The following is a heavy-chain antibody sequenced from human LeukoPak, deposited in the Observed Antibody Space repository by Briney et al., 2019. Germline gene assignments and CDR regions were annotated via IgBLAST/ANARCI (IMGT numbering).Heavy chain of an antibody. CDR1: GVSIGSFY. CDR2: IHNSGSA. J-gene: IGHJ4*02. V-gene: IGHV4-59*01. CDR3: ARPPHY. Sequence: SETLSPTCNVSGVSIGSFYWNWIRQPPGKELEWIGYIHNSGSANYIPSLKSRLTISLDTPRNQVSLNLTSVTAADTAVYYCARPPHYWGQGTLVTVSS.